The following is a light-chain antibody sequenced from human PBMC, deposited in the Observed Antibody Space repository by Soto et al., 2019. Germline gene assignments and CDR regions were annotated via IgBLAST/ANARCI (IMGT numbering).Light chain of an antibody. CDR2: DVT. J-gene: IGLJ2*01. Sequence: QSALTQPRSVSGSPGQSVTISCTGTSNDVGDYNYVSWYQHHPGNAPKLMIYDVTKRPSGVPDRFSGSKSGYTASLTISGLQAEDEADYYCCSYAVNSLAVFGGGTKVTVL. CDR3: CSYAVNSLAV. CDR1: SNDVGDYNY. V-gene: IGLV2-11*01.